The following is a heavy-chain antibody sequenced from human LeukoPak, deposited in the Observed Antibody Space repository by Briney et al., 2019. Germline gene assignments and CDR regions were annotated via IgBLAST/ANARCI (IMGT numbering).Heavy chain of an antibody. CDR2: ISAYNGNT. CDR3: AREDCSGGSCYSLSLTPVFHVFDI. D-gene: IGHD2-15*01. Sequence: GASVKVSCKASGYAFTSYGISWVRQAPGQGLEWMGCISAYNGNTNYAPKLKGRVTMTTDTSTSTAYMELRSLRSDDTAVYYCAREDCSGGSCYSLSLTPVFHVFDIWGQGTMVTVSS. J-gene: IGHJ3*02. V-gene: IGHV1-18*01. CDR1: GYAFTSYG.